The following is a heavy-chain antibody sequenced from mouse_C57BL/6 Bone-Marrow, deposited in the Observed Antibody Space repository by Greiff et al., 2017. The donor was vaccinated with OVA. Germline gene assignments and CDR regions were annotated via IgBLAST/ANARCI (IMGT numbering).Heavy chain of an antibody. V-gene: IGHV7-3*01. D-gene: IGHD2-13*01. CDR3: ARYSPLYYGDAMDY. CDR1: GFTFTDYY. Sequence: EVKLMESGGGLVQPGGSLSLSCAASGFTFTDYYMSWVRQPPGKALEWLGFIRNKANGYTTEYSASVKGRFTISRDNSQSVLYLQMNALRAEDSATYDCARYSPLYYGDAMDYWGQGTSVTVSS. J-gene: IGHJ4*01. CDR2: IRNKANGYTT.